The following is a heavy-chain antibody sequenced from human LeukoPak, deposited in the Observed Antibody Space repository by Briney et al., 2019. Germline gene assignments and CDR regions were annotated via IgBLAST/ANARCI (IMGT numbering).Heavy chain of an antibody. CDR3: ARERGWSREDY. CDR2: IYYSGST. Sequence: KASETLSLTCTVSGGSISRSNYYWGRIRQPPGKGLEWIASIYYSGSTYYNPSLKSRVTISVDTSKNHSSLKLSSVTAADTAVYYCARERGWSREDYWGQGTLVTVSS. D-gene: IGHD6-19*01. V-gene: IGHV4-39*02. J-gene: IGHJ4*02. CDR1: GGSISRSNYY.